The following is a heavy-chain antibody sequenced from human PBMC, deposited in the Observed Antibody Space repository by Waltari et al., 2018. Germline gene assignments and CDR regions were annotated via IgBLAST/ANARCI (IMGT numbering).Heavy chain of an antibody. V-gene: IGHV4-38-2*02. CDR3: ARHPHDCPGGVCNLFWFDS. J-gene: IGHJ5*01. Sequence: QVQLQESGPGLVKPSETLSHTCTVSGYSLTRGYFRGWIRQPPGKGLEWIGSIDLTGSTYYNPSLKSRVTISVDTSRNQFSLKLRSVTVADTAVYYCARHPHDCPGGVCNLFWFDSWGQGTLVTVSS. CDR1: GYSLTRGYF. CDR2: IDLTGST. D-gene: IGHD2-8*02.